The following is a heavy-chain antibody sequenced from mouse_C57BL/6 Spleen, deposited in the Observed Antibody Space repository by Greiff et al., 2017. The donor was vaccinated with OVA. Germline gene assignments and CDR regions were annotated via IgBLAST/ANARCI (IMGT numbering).Heavy chain of an antibody. CDR3: ARGDMVKGYFDV. D-gene: IGHD2-2*01. V-gene: IGHV1-69*01. CDR2: IDPSDSYT. CDR1: GYTFTSYW. J-gene: IGHJ1*03. Sequence: VQLQQPGAELVMPGASVKLSCKASGYTFTSYWMHWVKQRPGQGLERIGEIDPSDSYTNYNQKFKGKSTLTVDKSSSTAYMQLSSLTSEDSAVYYCARGDMVKGYFDVWGTGTTVTVSS.